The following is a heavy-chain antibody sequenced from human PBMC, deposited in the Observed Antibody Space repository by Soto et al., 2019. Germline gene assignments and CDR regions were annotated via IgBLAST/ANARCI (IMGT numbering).Heavy chain of an antibody. V-gene: IGHV1-69*12. J-gene: IGHJ6*02. D-gene: IGHD2-15*01. CDR3: ARRYCSGDSCYYYGMDV. CDR1: GGTFSSYA. Sequence: QVQLVQSGAEVKKPGSSVKVSCKASGGTFSSYAISWVRQAPGQGLEWMGGIIPIFGTANYAQKFQGRVTITADESTSTAYMELSSLRSEVTAVYYCARRYCSGDSCYYYGMDVWGQGTTVTVSS. CDR2: IIPIFGTA.